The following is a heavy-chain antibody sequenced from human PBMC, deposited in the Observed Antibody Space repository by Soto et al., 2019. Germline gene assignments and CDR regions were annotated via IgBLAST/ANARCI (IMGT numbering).Heavy chain of an antibody. J-gene: IGHJ3*02. CDR1: GFTVSSNS. CDR2: IYTDSRT. D-gene: IGHD1-1*01. CDR3: VKTTAFDI. Sequence: EVQLVESGGGLVQPGGSLRLSCAASGFTVSSNSMSWVRQAPGKGLEWVSLIYTDSRTYYADSVKGRFTISRDNSKNTLYLQMNSLRAEDTAVYYCVKTTAFDIWGQGTMVTVSS. V-gene: IGHV3-66*01.